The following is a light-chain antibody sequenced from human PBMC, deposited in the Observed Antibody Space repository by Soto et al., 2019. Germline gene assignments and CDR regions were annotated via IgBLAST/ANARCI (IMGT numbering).Light chain of an antibody. J-gene: IGKJ2*02. V-gene: IGKV1-5*03. CDR1: QTISSW. CDR2: KAS. CDR3: QNYNSYSGT. Sequence: DIKMTQSPSTLSASVGDRVTITCRASQTISSWLAWYQQKPGKAPNLLIYKASSLESGVPSRFSGSGSGTEFTLTISSLQPDDFATYYCQNYNSYSGTFGQGTKLEIK.